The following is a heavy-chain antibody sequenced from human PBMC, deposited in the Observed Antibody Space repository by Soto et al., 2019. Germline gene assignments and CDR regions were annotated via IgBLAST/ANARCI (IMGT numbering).Heavy chain of an antibody. CDR3: ARGGVDVVATSSFDY. V-gene: IGHV1-69*10. Sequence: QVQLVQSGAEVKKPGSSVKVSCKASGATYSNSAISWVRQAPGQGLEWMGGINPTLGIPDYAHKFQGRVTITADESTNTVYMDLGSLRSEDTALYFCARGGVDVVATSSFDYWGQGTLVTVSS. CDR1: GATYSNSA. CDR2: INPTLGIP. J-gene: IGHJ4*02. D-gene: IGHD5-12*01.